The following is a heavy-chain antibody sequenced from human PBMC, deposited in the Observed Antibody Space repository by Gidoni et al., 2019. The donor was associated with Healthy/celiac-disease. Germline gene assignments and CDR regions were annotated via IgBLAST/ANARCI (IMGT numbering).Heavy chain of an antibody. V-gene: IGHV4-39*01. Sequence: QLQLQASGPGLVKPAETVSLNCTVSGGSINSISYYWGWIRQPPGKGLEWIGSIYYSGTTYYTPALKSRVTISVDTSKNQFSLKLSSVTAADTSVYYCARSAYFDWLWEENGMDVWGQGTTVTVSS. J-gene: IGHJ6*02. CDR3: ARSAYFDWLWEENGMDV. CDR1: GGSINSISYY. D-gene: IGHD3-9*01. CDR2: IYYSGTT.